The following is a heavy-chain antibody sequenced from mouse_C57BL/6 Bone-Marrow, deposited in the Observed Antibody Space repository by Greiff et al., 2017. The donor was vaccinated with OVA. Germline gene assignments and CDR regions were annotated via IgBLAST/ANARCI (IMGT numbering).Heavy chain of an antibody. CDR1: GFTFNTYA. J-gene: IGHJ3*01. CDR2: ISSKSSNYAT. Sequence: EVMLVESGGGLVQPKGSLKLSCAASGFTFNTYAMHWVRQAPGQGLEWVARISSKSSNYATYYADSVKDRFTISRDDSQSMLSLQMNNLKTEDTAMYYCVRPSFAYWGQGTLVTVSA. V-gene: IGHV10-3*01. CDR3: VRPSFAY.